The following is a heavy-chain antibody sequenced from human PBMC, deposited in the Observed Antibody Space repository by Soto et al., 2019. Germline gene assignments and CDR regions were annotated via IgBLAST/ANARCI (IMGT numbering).Heavy chain of an antibody. V-gene: IGHV4-34*01. CDR2: INHSGST. CDR1: GGSFSGYY. CDR3: ARGRVFWAKAHPFDY. J-gene: IGHJ4*02. Sequence: SETLSLTCAVYGGSFSGYYWSWIRQPPGKGLEWIGEINHSGSTNYNPSLKSRVTISVDTSKNQFSLKLSSVTAADTAVYYCARGRVFWAKAHPFDYWGQGTLVTVSS. D-gene: IGHD6-6*01.